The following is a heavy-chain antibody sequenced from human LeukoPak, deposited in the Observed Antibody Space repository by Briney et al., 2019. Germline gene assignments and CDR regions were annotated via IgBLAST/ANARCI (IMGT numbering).Heavy chain of an antibody. CDR2: ISSSSSYI. V-gene: IGHV3-21*04. J-gene: IGHJ4*02. Sequence: GGSLRLSCAASGFTFSSYSMNWVRQAPGKGLEWVSSISSSSSYIYYADSVKGRFTISRDNAKNSLYLQMNSLGAEDTAVYYCARRRYNWNAIDYWGQGTLVTVSS. D-gene: IGHD1-20*01. CDR3: ARRRYNWNAIDY. CDR1: GFTFSSYS.